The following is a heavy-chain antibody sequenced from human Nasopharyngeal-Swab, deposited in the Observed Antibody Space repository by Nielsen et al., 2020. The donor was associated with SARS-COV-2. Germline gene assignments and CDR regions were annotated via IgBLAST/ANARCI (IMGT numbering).Heavy chain of an antibody. CDR1: GFIFSDYS. CDR3: ASGWGGMVMGSFDY. J-gene: IGHJ4*02. D-gene: IGHD3-16*01. Sequence: GGSLRLSCVASGFIFSDYSMSWVRQAPGKGLEWISSFTTIATYMYYADSVKGRFTISRDNAKNSLYLQMNSLRVEDSAIYYCASGWGGMVMGSFDYWGQGTLVTVSS. V-gene: IGHV3-21*01. CDR2: FTTIATYM.